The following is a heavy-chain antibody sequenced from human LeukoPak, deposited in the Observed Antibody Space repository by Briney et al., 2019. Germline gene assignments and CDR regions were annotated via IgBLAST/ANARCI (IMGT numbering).Heavy chain of an antibody. J-gene: IGHJ6*02. CDR3: ARGGSGYDSFYYYGMDV. CDR1: GYTFTGYY. D-gene: IGHD5-12*01. V-gene: IGHV1-2*02. CDR2: INPNSGGT. Sequence: ASVKVSCKASGYTFTGYYMHWVRQAPGQGLEWMGWINPNSGGTNYAQKFQGRVTMTRDTSISTAYMEVSRLTSDDTAVFYCARGGSGYDSFYYYGMDVWGQGTSVTVSS.